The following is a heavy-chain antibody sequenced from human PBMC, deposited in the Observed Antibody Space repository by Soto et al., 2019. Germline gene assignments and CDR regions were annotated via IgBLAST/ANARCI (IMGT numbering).Heavy chain of an antibody. CDR1: GFTFSSYA. V-gene: IGHV3-30-3*01. D-gene: IGHD6-6*01. CDR3: AREWYSSSSGPNYYYYGMDV. J-gene: IGHJ6*02. CDR2: ISYDGSNK. Sequence: QVQLVESGGGVVQPGRSLRLSCAASGFTFSSYAMHWVRQAPGKGLEWVAVISYDGSNKYYADSVKGRFTISRDNSKNTRYLQMNSLRAEDTAVYYCAREWYSSSSGPNYYYYGMDVWGQGTTVTVSS.